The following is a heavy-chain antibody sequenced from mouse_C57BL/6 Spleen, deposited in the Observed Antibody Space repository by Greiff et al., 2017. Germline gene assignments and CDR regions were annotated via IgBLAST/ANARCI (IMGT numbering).Heavy chain of an antibody. Sequence: EVKVIESGEGLVKPGGSLKLSCAASGFTFSSYAMSWVRQTPEKRLEWVAYISSGGDYIYYADTVKGRFTISRDNARNTLYLQMSSLKSEDTAMYYCTRDGYYVFDYWGQGTTLTVSS. CDR2: ISSGGDYI. CDR1: GFTFSSYA. D-gene: IGHD2-3*01. J-gene: IGHJ2*01. CDR3: TRDGYYVFDY. V-gene: IGHV5-9-1*02.